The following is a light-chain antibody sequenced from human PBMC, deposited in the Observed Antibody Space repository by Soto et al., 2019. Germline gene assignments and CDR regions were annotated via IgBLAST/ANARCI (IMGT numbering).Light chain of an antibody. CDR3: SSYAGSNNYV. CDR1: SSDVGGYSY. CDR2: EVN. V-gene: IGLV2-8*01. J-gene: IGLJ1*01. Sequence: QSALTQPPSASGSPGQSVTISCTGASSDVGGYSYVSWYQQHPGKAPKLMIYEVNKRPSGVPDRFSGSKSGNTASLIVSGLQAEDEADYYCSSYAGSNNYVFGSGTKVTVL.